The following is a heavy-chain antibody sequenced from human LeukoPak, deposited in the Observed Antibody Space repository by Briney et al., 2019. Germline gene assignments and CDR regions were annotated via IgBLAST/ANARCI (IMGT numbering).Heavy chain of an antibody. Sequence: SQTLSLTCTVSGGSISSGDYYWSWIRQPPGKGLEWIGYIYYSGSTYYNPSLKSRVTISVDTSKNQFSLKLSSVTAADTAVYYCARQGYYDFWSGQHDYWGQGTLVTVSS. CDR1: GGSISSGDYY. D-gene: IGHD3-3*01. CDR3: ARQGYYDFWSGQHDY. J-gene: IGHJ4*02. CDR2: IYYSGST. V-gene: IGHV4-30-4*08.